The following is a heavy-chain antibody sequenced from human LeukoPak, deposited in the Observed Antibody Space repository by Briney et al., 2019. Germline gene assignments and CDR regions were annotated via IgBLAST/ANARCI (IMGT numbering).Heavy chain of an antibody. D-gene: IGHD1-14*01. J-gene: IGHJ4*02. Sequence: PGGSLRLSCAASGFTFSNYAMIWVRQAPGKGLEWVSGISASGDFIHYADSVKGRFTISRDNSKNTLYLQINSLRADDTAVYHCAKSLPNPSYWGQGTLVTVSS. CDR2: ISASGDFI. CDR3: AKSLPNPSY. CDR1: GFTFSNYA. V-gene: IGHV3-23*01.